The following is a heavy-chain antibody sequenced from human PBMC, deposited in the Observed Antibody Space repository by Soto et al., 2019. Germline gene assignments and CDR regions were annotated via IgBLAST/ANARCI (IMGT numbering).Heavy chain of an antibody. J-gene: IGHJ4*02. CDR2: INHSGST. V-gene: IGHV4-34*01. Sequence: QVQLQQWGAGLLKPSEILSLTCAVYGGSFSGYYWSWIRQPPGKGLEWIGEINHSGSTNYNPSLKSRVTISVDTSKNQFSLKLSSVTAADTAVYYCARGPYLGDFWSGYSKYYFDYWGQGTLVTVSS. CDR3: ARGPYLGDFWSGYSKYYFDY. D-gene: IGHD3-3*01. CDR1: GGSFSGYY.